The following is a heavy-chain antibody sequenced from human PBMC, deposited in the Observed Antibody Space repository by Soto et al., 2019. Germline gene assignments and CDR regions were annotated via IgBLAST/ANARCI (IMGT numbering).Heavy chain of an antibody. CDR2: ISSSSSYT. V-gene: IGHV3-11*06. Sequence: QVQLVESGGGLVKPGGSLRLSCAASGFTFSDYYMSWIHQAPGKGLEWVSYISSSSSYTNYADSVKGRFTISRDNAKNSLYLQMNSLRAEDTAVYYCARDRAPGYGMDVWGQGTTVTVSS. CDR1: GFTFSDYY. CDR3: ARDRAPGYGMDV. D-gene: IGHD1-26*01. J-gene: IGHJ6*02.